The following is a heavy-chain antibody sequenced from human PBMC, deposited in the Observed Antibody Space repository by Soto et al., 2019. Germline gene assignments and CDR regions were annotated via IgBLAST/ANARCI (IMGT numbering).Heavy chain of an antibody. CDR3: ARDKGSSSFDY. V-gene: IGHV3-30-3*01. J-gene: IGHJ4*02. Sequence: QVQLVESGGGVVQPGRSLRLSCAASGFTFSSYAMHWVRQAPGKGLEWVAVISYDGSNKYYADSVKGRFTISRDNSKNTLYLQMHRLRAEDTAVYYCARDKGSSSFDYWGQGTLVTVSS. CDR1: GFTFSSYA. CDR2: ISYDGSNK. D-gene: IGHD6-6*01.